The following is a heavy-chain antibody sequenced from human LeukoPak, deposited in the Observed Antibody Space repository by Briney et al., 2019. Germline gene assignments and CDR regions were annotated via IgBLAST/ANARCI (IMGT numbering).Heavy chain of an antibody. J-gene: IGHJ4*02. CDR2: VKNRGDGRTT. V-gene: IGHV3-15*07. CDR1: TFTKAW. Sequence: PGGSLRLPCVVSTFTKAWMNWVRQAPGKGLEWVGRVKNRGDGRTTDYAAPVKGRFIISRDDSKKTVYLQMDSLKTEDTAVYFCTTEYFGGFEYWGQGTLVTVSS. CDR3: TTEYFGGFEY. D-gene: IGHD3-16*01.